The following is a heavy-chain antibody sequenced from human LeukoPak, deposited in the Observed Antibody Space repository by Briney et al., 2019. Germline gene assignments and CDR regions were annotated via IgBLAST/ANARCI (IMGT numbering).Heavy chain of an antibody. Sequence: PSETLSLTCTISGGSISSYYWSWIRQPPGKGLEWIGYIYYSGSTNYNPSLKSRVTISVDTSKNQFSLKLSSVTAADTAVYYCARDERGDFDYWGQGTLVTVSS. V-gene: IGHV4-59*01. CDR3: ARDERGDFDY. CDR2: IYYSGST. J-gene: IGHJ4*02. CDR1: GGSISSYY.